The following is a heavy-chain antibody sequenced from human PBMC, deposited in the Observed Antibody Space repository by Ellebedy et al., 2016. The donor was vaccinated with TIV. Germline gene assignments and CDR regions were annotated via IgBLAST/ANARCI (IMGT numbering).Heavy chain of an antibody. J-gene: IGHJ2*01. CDR2: IYYSGST. CDR3: ARAIWFGELFRLEYFDL. CDR1: GGSISGRDYY. V-gene: IGHV4-39*07. D-gene: IGHD3-10*01. Sequence: SETLSLXXTVSGGSISGRDYYWGWIRQPPGKGLEWVGNIYYSGSTYYNPSLKSRVTISVDTSKNQFSLKLSSVTAADTAVYYCARAIWFGELFRLEYFDLWGRGTLVTVSS.